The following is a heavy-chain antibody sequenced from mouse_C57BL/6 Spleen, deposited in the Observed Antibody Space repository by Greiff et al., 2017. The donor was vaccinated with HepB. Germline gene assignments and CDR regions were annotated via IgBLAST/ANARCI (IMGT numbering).Heavy chain of an antibody. J-gene: IGHJ1*03. V-gene: IGHV1-61*01. CDR3: ARAYYDYDSVWYFDV. CDR2: IYPSDSET. CDR1: GYTFTSYW. D-gene: IGHD2-4*01. Sequence: QVQLQQPGAELVRPGSSVKLSCKASGYTFTSYWMDWVKQRPGQGLEWIGNIYPSDSETHYNQKFKDKATLTVDKSSSTAYMQLSSLTSEDSAVYYCARAYYDYDSVWYFDVWGTGTTVTVSS.